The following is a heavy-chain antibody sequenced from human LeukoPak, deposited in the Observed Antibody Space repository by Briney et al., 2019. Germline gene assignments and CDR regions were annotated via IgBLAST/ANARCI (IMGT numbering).Heavy chain of an antibody. J-gene: IGHJ3*02. Sequence: PSETLSLTCIVSGGSISSSSYYWGWIRQPPGKGLEWIGSIYYSGSTYYNPSLKSRVTISVDTSKNQFSLKLSSVTAADTAVYYCARVLLWFGEPEAFDIWGQGTMVTVSS. V-gene: IGHV4-39*07. CDR1: GGSISSSSYY. CDR3: ARVLLWFGEPEAFDI. CDR2: IYYSGST. D-gene: IGHD3-10*01.